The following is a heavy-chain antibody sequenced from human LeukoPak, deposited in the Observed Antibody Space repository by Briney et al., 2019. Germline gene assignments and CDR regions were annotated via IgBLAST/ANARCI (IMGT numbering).Heavy chain of an antibody. CDR1: GGSISSYY. CDR3: ARHDYYDSSGYYSDAFDI. J-gene: IGHJ3*02. V-gene: IGHV4-59*08. D-gene: IGHD3-22*01. CDR2: IYYSGST. Sequence: SETLSLTCTVSGGSISSYYWSWIRQPPGKGLEWIGYIYYSGSTNYSPSLKSRVTISVDTSKNQFSLKLSSVTAADTAVYYCARHDYYDSSGYYSDAFDIWGQGTMVTVSS.